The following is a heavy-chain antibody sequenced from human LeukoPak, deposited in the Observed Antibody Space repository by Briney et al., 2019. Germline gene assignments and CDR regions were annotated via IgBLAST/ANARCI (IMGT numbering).Heavy chain of an antibody. J-gene: IGHJ4*02. Sequence: ASVKVSCKVSGYTLTELSMHWVRQAPGKGLEWMGGFDPEDGETIYAQKFQGRVTMTEDTSTDTAYMELSSLRSEDTAVYYCATGVIVDIVVTTNGCDDYWGQGTLVTVSS. CDR3: ATGVIVDIVVTTNGCDDY. CDR1: GYTLTELS. CDR2: FDPEDGET. V-gene: IGHV1-24*01. D-gene: IGHD5-12*01.